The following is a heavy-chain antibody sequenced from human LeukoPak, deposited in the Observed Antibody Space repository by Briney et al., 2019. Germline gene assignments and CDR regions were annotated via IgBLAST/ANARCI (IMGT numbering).Heavy chain of an antibody. CDR2: IYSGGST. Sequence: GGSLRLSCAASGFTFSSYAMSWVRQAPGEGLEWVSVIYSGGSTDYADSVKGRFTISRDNSKNTLYLQMNSLRVEDTAVYYCARDRADSSGYYFGSLWGQGTMVTVSS. D-gene: IGHD3-22*01. J-gene: IGHJ3*01. V-gene: IGHV3-53*01. CDR3: ARDRADSSGYYFGSL. CDR1: GFTFSSYA.